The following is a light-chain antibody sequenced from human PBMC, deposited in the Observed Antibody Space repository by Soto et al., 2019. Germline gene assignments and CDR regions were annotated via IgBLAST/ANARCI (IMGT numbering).Light chain of an antibody. CDR3: SSYTSTSTLYV. J-gene: IGLJ1*01. V-gene: IGLV2-14*03. Sequence: QSALTQPASVSRSPGQSITISCTGTSSDIGGYNYVSWYQQLPGKVPKLIIYDVSNRPSGVSDLFSGSKSGNAASLTISGLQAEDEADSYCSSYTSTSTLYVFGTGTKLTVL. CDR2: DVS. CDR1: SSDIGGYNY.